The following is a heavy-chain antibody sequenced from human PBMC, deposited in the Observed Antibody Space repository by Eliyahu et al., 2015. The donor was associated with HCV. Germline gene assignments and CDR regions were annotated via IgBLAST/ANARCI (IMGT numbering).Heavy chain of an antibody. CDR1: GFPFSAYY. V-gene: IGHV3-11*01. CDR3: ARDRNSGAFPGYGMDV. CDR2: ISSSGSAI. J-gene: IGHJ6*02. Sequence: QVQLVESGGGLVKPGGSLRLSCAASGFPFSAYYMSWIRQAPGKGLEWISYISSSGSAIYYADSVKGRFTISRDNAKNSLYLQMNSLRAEDTAVYYCARDRNSGAFPGYGMDVWGQGTTVTVSS.